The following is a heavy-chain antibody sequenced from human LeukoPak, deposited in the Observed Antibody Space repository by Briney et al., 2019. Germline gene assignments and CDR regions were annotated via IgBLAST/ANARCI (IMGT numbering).Heavy chain of an antibody. J-gene: IGHJ4*02. CDR2: TYYRSKWFN. CDR3: ARGSFLDY. Sequence: SQTLSLTCAISGDSVSGNSVAWNWIRQSPSRGLEWLGRTYYRSKWFNEYAASVKSRITINPDTSRNQFSLHLNSVTPKDTAVYYCARGSFLDYWGQGTLVTVAS. D-gene: IGHD2-15*01. V-gene: IGHV6-1*01. CDR1: GDSVSGNSVA.